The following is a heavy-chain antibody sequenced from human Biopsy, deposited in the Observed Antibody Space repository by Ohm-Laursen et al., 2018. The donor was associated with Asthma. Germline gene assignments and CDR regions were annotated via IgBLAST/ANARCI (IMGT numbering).Heavy chain of an antibody. Sequence: SVKVSCKASGGTFNYAITWVRQAPGQGLEWMGGIIPIFGTTNYAQKFKGRVTITADESSSTAYMELSSLRSEDTAVYYCASETGHSYGSGSEYYFDCWGLGTLVTVSS. CDR3: ASETGHSYGSGSEYYFDC. V-gene: IGHV1-69*13. CDR2: IIPIFGTT. CDR1: GGTFNYA. J-gene: IGHJ4*02. D-gene: IGHD3-10*01.